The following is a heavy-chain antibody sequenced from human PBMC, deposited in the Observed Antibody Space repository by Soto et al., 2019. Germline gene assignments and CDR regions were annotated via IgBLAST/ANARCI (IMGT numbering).Heavy chain of an antibody. V-gene: IGHV1-69*13. CDR2: IIPIFGTA. CDR1: GGTFSSYA. D-gene: IGHD2-2*02. Sequence: ASVKVSCKASGGTFSSYAISWVRQAPGQGLEWMGGIIPIFGTANYAQKFQGRVTITADESTSTAYMELSSLRSEDTAVYYCARVIVVVTAAIISPYSTLDVWGQGTTVTVSS. J-gene: IGHJ6*02. CDR3: ARVIVVVTAAIISPYSTLDV.